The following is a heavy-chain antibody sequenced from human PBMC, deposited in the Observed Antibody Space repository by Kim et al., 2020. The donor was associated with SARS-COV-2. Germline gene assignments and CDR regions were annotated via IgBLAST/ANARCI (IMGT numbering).Heavy chain of an antibody. J-gene: IGHJ2*01. V-gene: IGHV4-4*07. CDR3: AREREKWLVPYWYFDL. CDR2: IYTSGST. Sequence: SETLSLTCTVSGGSISSYYWSWIRQPAGKGLEWIGRIYTSGSTNYNPSLKSRVTMSVDTSKNQFSLKLSSVTAADTAVYYCAREREKWLVPYWYFDLWGRGTLVTVSS. D-gene: IGHD6-19*01. CDR1: GGSISSYY.